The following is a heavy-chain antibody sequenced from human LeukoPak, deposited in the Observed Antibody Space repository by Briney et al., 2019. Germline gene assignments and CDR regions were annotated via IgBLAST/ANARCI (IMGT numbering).Heavy chain of an antibody. CDR1: GFTFSSYS. D-gene: IGHD1-26*01. V-gene: IGHV3-7*01. CDR3: ARDGSGSYLCYYYGMDV. J-gene: IGHJ6*02. Sequence: GGSLRLSCAASGFTFSSYSMNWVRQAPGKGLEWVANIKQDGGEEYYVDSVKGRFTISRDNAKNTLYLQMNSLRAEDTAVYYCARDGSGSYLCYYYGMDVWGQGTTVTVSS. CDR2: IKQDGGEE.